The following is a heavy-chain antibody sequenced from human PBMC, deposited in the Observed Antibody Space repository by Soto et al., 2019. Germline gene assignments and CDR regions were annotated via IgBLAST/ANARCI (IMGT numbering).Heavy chain of an antibody. Sequence: QLQLQESGPGLVKPSETLSLTCTVSGGSISSSSYYWGWIRQPPGKGLEWIGSIYYSGSSYYNPSVKLRVPISVATSTTQFSLKLSSVTGADAAVYYCASRWPQSWFDPWGQGTLVTVSS. J-gene: IGHJ5*02. CDR3: ASRWPQSWFDP. CDR1: GGSISSSSYY. D-gene: IGHD4-4*01. CDR2: IYYSGSS. V-gene: IGHV4-39*01.